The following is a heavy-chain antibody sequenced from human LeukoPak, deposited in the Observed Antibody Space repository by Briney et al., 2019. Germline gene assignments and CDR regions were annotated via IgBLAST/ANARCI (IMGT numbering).Heavy chain of an antibody. CDR3: AREFYSSGWETYYFDY. V-gene: IGHV4-61*02. D-gene: IGHD6-19*01. Sequence: PSQTLSLTCTVSGGSISSGSYYWRWIRQPAGKGLEWIGRIYTSGSSNYHPDLQSRVTISVDTSKNQFSLKLSSVTAADTAVYYCAREFYSSGWETYYFDYWGQGTLVTVSS. J-gene: IGHJ4*02. CDR2: IYTSGSS. CDR1: GGSISSGSYY.